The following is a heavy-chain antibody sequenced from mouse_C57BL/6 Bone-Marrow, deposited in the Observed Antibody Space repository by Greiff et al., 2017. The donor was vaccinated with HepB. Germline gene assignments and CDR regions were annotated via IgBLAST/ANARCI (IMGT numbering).Heavy chain of an antibody. CDR1: GYTFTSYW. D-gene: IGHD1-1*01. J-gene: IGHJ2*01. CDR3: ARLLLGVVFDY. Sequence: QVQLQQPGAELVRPGTSVKLSCKASGYTFTSYWMHWVKQRPGQGLEWIGWIYPRDGSTKYNEKFKGKATLTVDTSSSTAYMELHSLTSEDSAVYFCARLLLGVVFDYWGQGTTLTVSS. V-gene: IGHV1-85*01. CDR2: IYPRDGST.